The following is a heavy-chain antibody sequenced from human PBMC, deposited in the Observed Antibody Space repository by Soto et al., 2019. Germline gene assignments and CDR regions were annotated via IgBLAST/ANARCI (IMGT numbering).Heavy chain of an antibody. J-gene: IGHJ4*02. CDR1: GDSIKSDKDY. CDR3: ARLEGLATISYYFDF. Sequence: QLQESGPGLVKPSETLSLTCSVSGDSIKSDKDYWGWIRQPPGKGLEWIGSIYYRANTYYNPSRQTRVTISLDKSKSQFSLRLTSVTAADSAVYFCARLEGLATISYYFDFWGQGAQVTVSS. CDR2: IYYRANT. D-gene: IGHD3-9*01. V-gene: IGHV4-39*01.